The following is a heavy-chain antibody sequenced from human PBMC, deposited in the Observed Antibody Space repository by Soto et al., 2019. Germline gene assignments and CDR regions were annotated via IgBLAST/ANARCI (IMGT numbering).Heavy chain of an antibody. V-gene: IGHV4-30-2*01. Sequence: LSLTCAVSGGSISSGGSSWSWIRQPPGKGLEWIGYIYHSGSTYYNPSLKSRVTISVDRSKNQFSLKLSSVTAADTAVYYCARAGDSSGPVALGYWGQGTLVTVSS. CDR1: GGSISSGGSS. J-gene: IGHJ4*02. CDR3: ARAGDSSGPVALGY. D-gene: IGHD6-19*01. CDR2: IYHSGST.